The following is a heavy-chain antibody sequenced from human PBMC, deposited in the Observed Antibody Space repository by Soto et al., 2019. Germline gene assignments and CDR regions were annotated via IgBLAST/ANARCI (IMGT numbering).Heavy chain of an antibody. Sequence: SETLSLTCTVSGGSISSSSYYWGWIRQPPGKGLEWIGSIYYSGSTYYNPSLKSRVTISVDTSKNQFSLKLSSVTAADTAVYYCARIGYWTRDGYNLGWFDPWGQGTLVTVSS. J-gene: IGHJ5*02. CDR3: ARIGYWTRDGYNLGWFDP. CDR2: IYYSGST. V-gene: IGHV4-39*01. D-gene: IGHD5-12*01. CDR1: GGSISSSSYY.